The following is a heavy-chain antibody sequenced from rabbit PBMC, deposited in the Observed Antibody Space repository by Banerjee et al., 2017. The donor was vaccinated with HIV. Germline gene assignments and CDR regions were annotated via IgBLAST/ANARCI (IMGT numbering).Heavy chain of an antibody. J-gene: IGHJ4*01. CDR2: IYSGSGAT. CDR1: GFIFSDNYY. V-gene: IGHV1S43*01. CDR3: ARSGVNGWGGHYYFKL. D-gene: IGHD4-1*01. Sequence: QEQLVESGGGLVQPEGSLTLTCKASGFIFSDNYYMCWVRQAPGKGLELIGCIYSGSGATDYASWVNGRFTISRSTSLNTVDLKMASLTAADTAAYFCARSGVNGWGGHYYFKLWGPGTLVTVS.